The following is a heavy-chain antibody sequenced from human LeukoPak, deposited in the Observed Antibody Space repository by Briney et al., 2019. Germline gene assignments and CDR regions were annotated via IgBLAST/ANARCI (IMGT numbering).Heavy chain of an antibody. CDR1: GYTFTTYS. Sequence: ASVKVSCKASGYTFTTYSMHWVRQAPGQGLEWMAIINLSGGSTDYTQKFQGRVTMTRDTSTSTVYMELSSLRSEDTAVYYCVRHNHMDVWGQGTTVTVSS. CDR3: VRHNHMDV. CDR2: INLSGGST. J-gene: IGHJ6*02. V-gene: IGHV1-46*01.